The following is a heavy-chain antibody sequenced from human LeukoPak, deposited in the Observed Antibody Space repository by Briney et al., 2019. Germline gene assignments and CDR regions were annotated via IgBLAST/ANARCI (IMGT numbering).Heavy chain of an antibody. CDR2: INSGGDNT. V-gene: IGHV3-48*01. D-gene: IGHD6-19*01. J-gene: IGHJ4*02. CDR3: ARLAGAVVGTSDFDY. Sequence: GGSLRLSCAASGFTFNGYAMTWVRQAPGKGLEWVSYINSGGDNTYYADSVKGRFTISRDKAKSSLYLQMNSLRAEDTAVYYCARLAGAVVGTSDFDYWGQGTLVTVSS. CDR1: GFTFNGYA.